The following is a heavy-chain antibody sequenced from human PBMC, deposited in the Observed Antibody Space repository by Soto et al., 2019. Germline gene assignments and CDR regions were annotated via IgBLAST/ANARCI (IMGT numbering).Heavy chain of an antibody. Sequence: QLQLQESGPGLVKPSETLSLTCTVSGGSISSSSYYWGWIRQPPGKGLEWIGSIYYSGSTYYNPSLKSRVTISVDTSENRFSRKLSSVTAADTAVYYCARRLGGCSGGSCYFWFDPWGQGTLVTVSS. CDR3: ARRLGGCSGGSCYFWFDP. CDR2: IYYSGST. V-gene: IGHV4-39*01. CDR1: GGSISSSSYY. D-gene: IGHD2-15*01. J-gene: IGHJ5*02.